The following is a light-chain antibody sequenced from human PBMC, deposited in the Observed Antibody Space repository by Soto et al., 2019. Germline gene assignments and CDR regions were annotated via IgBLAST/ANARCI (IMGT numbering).Light chain of an antibody. CDR1: QSISSY. Sequence: DIPMTQSPSSLSASVGDSVTITGRASQSISSYLNWYQQKPGKAPKLLIYAASSLQSGVPSRFSGSGSGTDFTLTISSLQPEDFATYYCQQSYSTRLMYTFGQGTKLEIK. CDR3: QQSYSTRLMYT. J-gene: IGKJ2*01. CDR2: AAS. V-gene: IGKV1-39*01.